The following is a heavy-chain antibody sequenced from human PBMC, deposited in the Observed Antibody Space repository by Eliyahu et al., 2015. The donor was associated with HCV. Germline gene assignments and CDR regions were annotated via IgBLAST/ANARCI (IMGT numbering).Heavy chain of an antibody. CDR2: IYYSGST. CDR3: ARLGGTSGWFDP. V-gene: IGHV4-39*01. Sequence: QLQLQESGPGLVKPSETLSLTCTVSGGSINSGSYYWGWIRQPPGKGLEWIETIYYSGSTYYNPSLKSRVTISIDTSKNQFSLKLSSVTASDTAVYYCARLGGTSGWFDPWGQGTLVTVSS. J-gene: IGHJ5*02. CDR1: GGSINSGSYY. D-gene: IGHD2-2*01.